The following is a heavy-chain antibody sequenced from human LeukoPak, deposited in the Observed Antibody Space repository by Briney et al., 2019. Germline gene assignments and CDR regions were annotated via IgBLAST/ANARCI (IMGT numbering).Heavy chain of an antibody. CDR1: GGSFSGYY. D-gene: IGHD3-16*02. Sequence: SETLSLTCAVYGGSFSGYYWSWIRQPPGKGLEWIGEINHSGSTNYNPSLKSRVTISVDTSKNQFSLKLSSVTAADTAVYYCARGLGMITFGGVIVPRGFDYWGQGTLVTVPS. CDR2: INHSGST. CDR3: ARGLGMITFGGVIVPRGFDY. V-gene: IGHV4-34*01. J-gene: IGHJ4*02.